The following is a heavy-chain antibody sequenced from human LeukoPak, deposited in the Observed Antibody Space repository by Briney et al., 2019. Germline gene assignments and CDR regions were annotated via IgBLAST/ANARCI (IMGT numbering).Heavy chain of an antibody. D-gene: IGHD2-2*01. CDR1: GGSFSGYY. CDR2: INHSGST. V-gene: IGHV4-34*01. Sequence: SETLSLTCAVYGGSFSGYYWSWIRQPPGKGLEWIGEINHSGSTNYNPSLKSRVTISVDTSKNQFSLKLSSVTAAYTAVYYCARGRRYCSSTSCPEYFQHWGQGTLVTVSS. J-gene: IGHJ1*01. CDR3: ARGRRYCSSTSCPEYFQH.